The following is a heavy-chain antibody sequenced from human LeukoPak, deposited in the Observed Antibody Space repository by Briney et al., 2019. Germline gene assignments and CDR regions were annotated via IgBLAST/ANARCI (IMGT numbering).Heavy chain of an antibody. Sequence: GVLRLSCAASGFKFSSYSMKWVRQAPGKGLEWVSFISSSSSYIYYADSVKGRFTISRDNAKNSLYLQMNSLRAEDTAVYYCARGTMFPYYFDYWGQGTLVTVSS. CDR3: ARGTMFPYYFDY. D-gene: IGHD3-10*02. CDR1: GFKFSSYS. J-gene: IGHJ4*02. V-gene: IGHV3-21*01. CDR2: ISSSSSYI.